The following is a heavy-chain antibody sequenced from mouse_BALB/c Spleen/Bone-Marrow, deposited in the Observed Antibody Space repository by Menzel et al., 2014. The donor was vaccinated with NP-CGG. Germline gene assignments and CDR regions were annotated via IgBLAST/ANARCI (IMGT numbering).Heavy chain of an antibody. J-gene: IGHJ2*01. CDR2: IDPANGNT. V-gene: IGHV14-3*02. CDR1: GFNIKDAF. CDR3: TRGEDY. Sequence: VQLKESGAELVKPGASVELSCTGSGFNIKDAFMHWVKQRPEQGLEWIGRIDPANGNTKYDPKFQGKATITADTSSNTAYLHLTSLTSEDTAVYYCTRGEDYWGQGTTLAVSS.